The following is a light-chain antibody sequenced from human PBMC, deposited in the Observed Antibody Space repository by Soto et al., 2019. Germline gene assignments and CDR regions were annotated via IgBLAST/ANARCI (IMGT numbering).Light chain of an antibody. CDR2: ATS. CDR1: QSISSY. J-gene: IGKJ3*01. CDR3: QQSYSTPFT. V-gene: IGKV1-39*01. Sequence: DIQMTQSPSSLSASVGDRVTVTCRASQSISSYLNWYQQKPGKAPKLLLSATSNLQSGVPSRFSGGGSGTDFTLTISSLQPEDFATYYCQQSYSTPFTFGPGTKVEIK.